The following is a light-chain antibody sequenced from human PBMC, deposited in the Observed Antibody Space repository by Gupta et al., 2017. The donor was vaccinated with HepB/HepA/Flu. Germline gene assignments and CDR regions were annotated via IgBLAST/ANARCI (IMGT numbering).Light chain of an antibody. Sequence: QSVLTQPPSVSAARGKRVTISCTGSSPNIGAGFDVHWYQQFPKTAPKLLIYGNTRRPSGVPDRFSGSKSGTSASLTITGLQTEDESHYYCQSYDSSRRVLVLVGGGTKLTVL. CDR2: GNT. CDR3: QSYDSSRRVLVL. J-gene: IGLJ2*01. CDR1: SPNIGAGFD. V-gene: IGLV1-40*01.